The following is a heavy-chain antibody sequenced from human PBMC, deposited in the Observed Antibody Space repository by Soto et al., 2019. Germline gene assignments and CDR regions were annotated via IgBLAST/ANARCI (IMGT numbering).Heavy chain of an antibody. D-gene: IGHD2-2*01. J-gene: IGHJ6*02. V-gene: IGHV3-23*01. CDR2: FSGSGGNT. CDR3: AKDPPWTVGPLAMGV. CDR1: LLAFSNGA. Sequence: SPRPSCVASLLAFSNGAMSCVRQAPLKGLEWVSSFSGSGGNTYYADSGKGRLNISRDDSKNTLYLQINSLRVEDTAVYYCAKDPPWTVGPLAMGVWGQGTTVTVSS.